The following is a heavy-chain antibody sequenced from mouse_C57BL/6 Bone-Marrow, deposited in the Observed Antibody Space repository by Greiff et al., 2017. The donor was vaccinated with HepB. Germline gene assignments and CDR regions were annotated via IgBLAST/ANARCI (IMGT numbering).Heavy chain of an antibody. D-gene: IGHD1-1*01. CDR2: IRSKSNNYAT. V-gene: IGHV10-1*01. CDR1: GFSFNTYA. CDR3: VRHRLYYGSSYPRYFDV. Sequence: EVMLVESGGGLVQPKGSLKLSCAASGFSFNTYAMNWVRQAPGKGLEWVARIRSKSNNYATYYADSVKDRFTISRDDSESMLYLQMNNLKTEDTAMYYCVRHRLYYGSSYPRYFDVWGTGTTVTVSS. J-gene: IGHJ1*03.